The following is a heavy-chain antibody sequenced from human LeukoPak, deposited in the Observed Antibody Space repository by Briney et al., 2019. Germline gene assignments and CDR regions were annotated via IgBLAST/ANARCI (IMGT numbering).Heavy chain of an antibody. Sequence: PGGSLRLSCAASGFTFSNYAMTWVRQAPVRGLEWVSAISGSGGTPYYADSVKGRFTISRDNSKNTLYLQMNSLRADDTAVYYWAKSTATTETDFDYWGQGTLVTVSS. CDR1: GFTFSNYA. D-gene: IGHD4-17*01. CDR3: AKSTATTETDFDY. V-gene: IGHV3-23*01. J-gene: IGHJ4*02. CDR2: ISGSGGTP.